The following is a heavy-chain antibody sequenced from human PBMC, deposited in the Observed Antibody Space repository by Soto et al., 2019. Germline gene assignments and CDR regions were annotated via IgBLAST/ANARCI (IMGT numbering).Heavy chain of an antibody. V-gene: IGHV1-69*06. D-gene: IGHD4-17*01. CDR3: ARLGDLDYGGNVDY. Sequence: QVQLVQSGAEVKKPGSSVRVSCKASGGTFSSYAISWVRQAPGQGLEWMGGIIPIFGTANYAQKFQGRVTITAYKSTSTAYMELSSLRSEDTAVYYCARLGDLDYGGNVDYWGQGTLVTVSS. CDR2: IIPIFGTA. J-gene: IGHJ4*02. CDR1: GGTFSSYA.